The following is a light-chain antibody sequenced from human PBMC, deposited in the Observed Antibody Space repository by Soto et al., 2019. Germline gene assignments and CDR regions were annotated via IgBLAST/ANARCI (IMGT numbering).Light chain of an antibody. CDR3: CSYAGTYTWV. CDR2: DVS. V-gene: IGLV2-11*01. Sequence: QSALTQPRSVSGSPGQSVTISCTGISSGVGRSNYVSWYQHHPGKAPQLVIYDVSKRPSGVPDRFTGSKSGGTTSLTISGLQPEDEADYFCCSYAGTYTWVFGGGTKVTVL. J-gene: IGLJ3*02. CDR1: SSGVGRSNY.